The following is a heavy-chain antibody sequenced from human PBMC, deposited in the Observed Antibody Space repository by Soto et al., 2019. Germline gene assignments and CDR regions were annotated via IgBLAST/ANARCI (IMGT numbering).Heavy chain of an antibody. CDR1: GFTFISYA. CDR2: VDGSGYST. J-gene: IGHJ4*02. V-gene: IGHV3-23*01. D-gene: IGHD6-6*01. CDR3: AKDLPAGRGGVYFDY. Sequence: EVQLLESGGGLVQPGGSLRLSCAASGFTFISYAMSWVRQAPGKGLEWVSAVDGSGYSTYYADSVKGRFTISRDNSKNMLYLQMNSLRAEDTAVYFCAKDLPAGRGGVYFDYWGQGALVTVSS.